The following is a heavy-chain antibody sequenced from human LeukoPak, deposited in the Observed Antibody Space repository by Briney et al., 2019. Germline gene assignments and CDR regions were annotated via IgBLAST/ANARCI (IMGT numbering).Heavy chain of an antibody. J-gene: IGHJ4*02. V-gene: IGHV3-9*01. Sequence: AGGSLRLSCAASGFTFDDYAMHWVWQAPGKGLEWVSGISWNSGSIGYADSVKGRFTISRDNAKNSLYLQMNSLRAEDTALYYCVGTGGDSSGYFDYWGQGTLVTVSS. CDR2: ISWNSGSI. CDR1: GFTFDDYA. D-gene: IGHD3-22*01. CDR3: VGTGGDSSGYFDY.